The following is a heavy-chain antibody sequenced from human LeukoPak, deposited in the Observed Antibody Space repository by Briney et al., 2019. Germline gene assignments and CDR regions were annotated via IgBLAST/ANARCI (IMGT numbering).Heavy chain of an antibody. V-gene: IGHV3-30*02. CDR3: ASDPGFYDSSGYYRPRRSQDYYYYYMDV. CDR1: GFTFSSYG. J-gene: IGHJ6*03. CDR2: IRYDGSNE. D-gene: IGHD3-22*01. Sequence: GGSLRLSCAASGFTFSSYGMHWVRQAPGKGLERVSFIRYDGSNEYYADSVKGRFTISRDNAKNSLYLQMNSLRAEDTAVYYCASDPGFYDSSGYYRPRRSQDYYYYYMDVWGKGTTVTVSS.